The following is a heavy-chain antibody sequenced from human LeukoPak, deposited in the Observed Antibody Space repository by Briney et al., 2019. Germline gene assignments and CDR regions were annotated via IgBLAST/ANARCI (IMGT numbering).Heavy chain of an antibody. D-gene: IGHD5-18*01. CDR2: MNPNSGNT. CDR1: GYTFTSYD. J-gene: IGHJ4*02. CDR3: ARERRVGYSYGFGY. V-gene: IGHV1-8*01. Sequence: ASVKVSCKASGYTFTSYDINWVRQATGQGLEWMGWMNPNSGNTGYAQKFQGRVTMTRNTSISTAYMELSSLRSEDTAMYYCARERRVGYSYGFGYWGQGTLVTVSS.